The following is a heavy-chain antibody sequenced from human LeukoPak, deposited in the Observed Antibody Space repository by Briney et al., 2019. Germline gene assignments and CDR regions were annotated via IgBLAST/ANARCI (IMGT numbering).Heavy chain of an antibody. V-gene: IGHV4-39*01. Sequence: SETLSLTCTVSGGSISSSSYYWGWLRQPPGKGLEWIGSIYYSGSTYYNPSLKSRVTISVDTSKNQFSLKLSSVTAADTAVYYCARCSSSSVRLIDYWGQGTLVTVSS. D-gene: IGHD6-6*01. CDR1: GGSISSSSYY. J-gene: IGHJ4*02. CDR3: ARCSSSSVRLIDY. CDR2: IYYSGST.